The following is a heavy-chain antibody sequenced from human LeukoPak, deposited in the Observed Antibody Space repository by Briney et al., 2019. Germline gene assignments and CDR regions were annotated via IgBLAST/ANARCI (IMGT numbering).Heavy chain of an antibody. Sequence: GGSLRLSCAASGFPLTDYYVSWIRQAPGKGLEWVSYITSSGDPIYYADSVKGRFTISRDNAKNSLYLQMNSLRAEDTAVYYCARGHYELPYWGQGTRVTVSS. V-gene: IGHV3-11*01. J-gene: IGHJ4*02. CDR2: ITSSGDPI. D-gene: IGHD3-22*01. CDR3: ARGHYELPY. CDR1: GFPLTDYY.